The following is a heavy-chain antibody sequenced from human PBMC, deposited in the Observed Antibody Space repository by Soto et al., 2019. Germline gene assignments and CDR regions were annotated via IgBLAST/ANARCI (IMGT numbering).Heavy chain of an antibody. CDR1: GGSFSGYY. J-gene: IGHJ4*01. CDR2: INHSGST. CDR3: AKVGYDFWSGYYTELDY. D-gene: IGHD3-3*01. V-gene: IGHV4-34*01. Sequence: SETLSLTCAVYGGSFSGYYWSWIRQPPGKGLEWIGEINHSGSTNYNPSLKSRVTISVDTSKNQFSLKLSSVTAADTAVYYCAKVGYDFWSGYYTELDYW.